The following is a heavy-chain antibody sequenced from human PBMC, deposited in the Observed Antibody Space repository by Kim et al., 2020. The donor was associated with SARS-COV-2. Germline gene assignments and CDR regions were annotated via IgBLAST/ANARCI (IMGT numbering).Heavy chain of an antibody. Sequence: ASVKVSCKASGYTFTSYGFSWVRQAPGQGLEWMGWISGYNGNTNYAQKLQGRVTMTTDTSTSTAYMELRSLRSDDTAVYYCARASGSYSSGWYYFDYWGQGTLVTVSS. CDR1: GYTFTSYG. CDR3: ARASGSYSSGWYYFDY. D-gene: IGHD6-19*01. CDR2: ISGYNGNT. V-gene: IGHV1-18*01. J-gene: IGHJ4*02.